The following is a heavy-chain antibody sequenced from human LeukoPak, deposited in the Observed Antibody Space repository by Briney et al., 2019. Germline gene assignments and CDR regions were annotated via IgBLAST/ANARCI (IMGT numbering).Heavy chain of an antibody. V-gene: IGHV4-59*08. CDR3: ASDNWNDGFFDY. Sequence: SETLSLTCTVSGGSISSYYWSWIRQPPGKGLEWIGCIYYSGNTSYIPSLKSRVTISVDTSKNQFSLKLSSVTAADTAVYYCASDNWNDGFFDYWGQGTLVTVSS. D-gene: IGHD1-1*01. CDR1: GGSISSYY. CDR2: IYYSGNT. J-gene: IGHJ4*02.